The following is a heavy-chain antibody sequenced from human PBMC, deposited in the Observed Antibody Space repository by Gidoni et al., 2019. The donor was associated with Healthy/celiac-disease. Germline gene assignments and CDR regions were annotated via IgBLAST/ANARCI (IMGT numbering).Heavy chain of an antibody. Sequence: QVQLQQWGAGLLKPSETLSLTCAVYGGSFSGYYWSWIRQPPGKGLEWIGEINHSGSTNYNPSLKSRVTISVDTSKNQFSLKLSSVTAADTAVYYCARDPRKGSGYYKRGAVYGMDVWGQGTTVTVSS. V-gene: IGHV4-34*01. CDR3: ARDPRKGSGYYKRGAVYGMDV. CDR1: GGSFSGYY. D-gene: IGHD3-3*01. CDR2: INHSGST. J-gene: IGHJ6*02.